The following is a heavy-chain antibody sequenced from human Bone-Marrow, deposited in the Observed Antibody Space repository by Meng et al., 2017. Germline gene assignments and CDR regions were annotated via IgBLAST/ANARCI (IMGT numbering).Heavy chain of an antibody. CDR2: INHSGST. Sequence: QVRLQKGGAGLLKPSETLSLTGLSYGGSCSCYDWSWIRQPPGKGLEWIGEINHSGSTNYNPSLKSRVTISVDTSKNQFSLKLSSVTAADTAVYYCARGRSSGWYRPEYFQHWGQGTLVTVSS. D-gene: IGHD6-19*01. CDR1: GGSCSCYD. V-gene: IGHV4-34*01. J-gene: IGHJ1*01. CDR3: ARGRSSGWYRPEYFQH.